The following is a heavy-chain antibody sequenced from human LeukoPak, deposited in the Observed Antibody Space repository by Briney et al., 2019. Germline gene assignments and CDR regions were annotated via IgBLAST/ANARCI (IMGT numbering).Heavy chain of an antibody. CDR1: GFTFSSYW. CDR3: AKDRGDYFDY. V-gene: IGHV3-30*02. CDR2: IRYDGSNK. D-gene: IGHD5-24*01. Sequence: QTGGSLRLSCAASGFTFSSYWMSWVRQAPGKGLEWVAFIRYDGSNKYYADSVKGRFTISRDNSKNTLYLQMNSLRVEDTAVYYCAKDRGDYFDYWGQGTLVTVSS. J-gene: IGHJ4*02.